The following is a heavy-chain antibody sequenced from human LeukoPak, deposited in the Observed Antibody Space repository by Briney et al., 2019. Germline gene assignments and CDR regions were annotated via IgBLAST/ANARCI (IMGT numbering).Heavy chain of an antibody. CDR2: ISAYNGNT. J-gene: IGHJ4*02. CDR1: GYTFTSYG. V-gene: IGHV1-18*01. CDR3: ARLTGGYSYGLGYYFDY. D-gene: IGHD5-18*01. Sequence: ASVKVSCKASGYTFTSYGISWVRQAPGQGLEWMGWISAYNGNTNYAQKLQGRVTMTTDTSTSTAYMELSSLRSEDTAVYYCARLTGGYSYGLGYYFDYWGQGTLVTVSS.